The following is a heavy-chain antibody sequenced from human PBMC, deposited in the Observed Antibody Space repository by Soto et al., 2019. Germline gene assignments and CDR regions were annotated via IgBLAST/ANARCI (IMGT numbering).Heavy chain of an antibody. CDR2: IYYSGST. D-gene: IGHD6-19*01. CDR3: ARVNQYSSGSLDY. V-gene: IGHV4-61*01. Sequence: PSETLSLTCTVSGGSVSSGSYYWSWIRQPPGKGLEWIGYIYYSGSTNYNPSLKSRVTISVDTSKNQFSLKLSSVTAADTAVYYCARVNQYSSGSLDYWGQGTLVTVSS. J-gene: IGHJ4*02. CDR1: GGSVSSGSYY.